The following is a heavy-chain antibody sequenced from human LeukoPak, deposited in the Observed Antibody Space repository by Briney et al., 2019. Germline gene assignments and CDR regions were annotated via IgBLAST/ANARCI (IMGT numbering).Heavy chain of an antibody. J-gene: IGHJ4*02. Sequence: GASVKVSCKAPSDIFSSYTLNWVRQAPGQGLEWMVGIIPAFGTPHYAQKFRGRLTMTLDESTSTAYMELSSLRSEDTAVYYCASIALAGADFDSWGQGTLVVVSS. CDR3: ASIALAGADFDS. CDR1: SDIFSSYT. CDR2: IIPAFGTP. D-gene: IGHD6-19*01. V-gene: IGHV1-69*13.